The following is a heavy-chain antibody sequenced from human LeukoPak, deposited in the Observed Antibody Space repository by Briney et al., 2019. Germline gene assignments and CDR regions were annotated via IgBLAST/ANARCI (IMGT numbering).Heavy chain of an antibody. CDR2: ISSSSSYI. CDR3: ARNQVGAKGGY. D-gene: IGHD1-26*01. V-gene: IGHV3-21*01. J-gene: IGHJ4*02. CDR1: GFTFSSYS. Sequence: GGSLRLSCAASGFTFSSYSVNWVRQAPGKGLEWVSSISSSSSYIYYADSVKGRFTISRDNAKNSLYLQMNSLRAEDTAVYYCARNQVGAKGGYWGQGTLVTVSS.